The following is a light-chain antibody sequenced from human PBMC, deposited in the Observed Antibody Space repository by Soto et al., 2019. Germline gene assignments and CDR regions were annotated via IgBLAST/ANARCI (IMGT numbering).Light chain of an antibody. Sequence: QSVLTQPPSVSGAAEQRATISCTGTTSNIGAGYYGHWYQQLPTRAPILLIYGNSNRPSWVPDRFSGSKSGTSASLAITRLQSEDEADYYGQSYDSSLSARVFGGGTKLTVL. CDR2: GNS. CDR1: TSNIGAGYY. CDR3: QSYDSSLSARV. J-gene: IGLJ3*02. V-gene: IGLV1-40*01.